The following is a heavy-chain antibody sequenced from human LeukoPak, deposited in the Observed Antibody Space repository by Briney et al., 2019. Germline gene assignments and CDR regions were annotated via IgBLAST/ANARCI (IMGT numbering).Heavy chain of an antibody. D-gene: IGHD5-12*01. V-gene: IGHV3-48*04. CDR1: EFTFSTYT. Sequence: GGSLRLSCAASEFTFSTYTMNWVRQAPGKGLEWVSYISITGITTYYADSVKGRFTISRDNAKNSLYLQMNSLRAEDTAVYYCAREMGGYPFDYWGQGTLVTVSS. CDR3: AREMGGYPFDY. J-gene: IGHJ4*02. CDR2: ISITGITT.